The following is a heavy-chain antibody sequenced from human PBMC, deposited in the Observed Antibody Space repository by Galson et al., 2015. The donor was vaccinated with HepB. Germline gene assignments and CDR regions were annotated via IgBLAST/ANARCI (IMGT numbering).Heavy chain of an antibody. CDR2: IIPILGIA. V-gene: IGHV1-69*10. CDR1: GGTFSSYA. Sequence: SVKVSCKDSGGTFSSYAISWVRQAPGQGLEWMGGIIPILGIANYAQKFQGRVTITTDKSTSTAYMELSSLRSEDTAVYYCARDRVVAATPAKGFDYWGQGTLVAVSS. CDR3: ARDRVVAATPAKGFDY. J-gene: IGHJ4*02. D-gene: IGHD2-15*01.